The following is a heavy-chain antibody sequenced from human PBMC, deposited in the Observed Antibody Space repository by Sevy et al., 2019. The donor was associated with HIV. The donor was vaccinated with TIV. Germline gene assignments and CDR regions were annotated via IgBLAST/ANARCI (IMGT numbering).Heavy chain of an antibody. J-gene: IGHJ6*02. V-gene: IGHV3-7*01. CDR1: GFTFSSYW. CDR3: AREGRRDYDFWSGYYPPNYYYYGMDV. CDR2: IKQDGSEK. D-gene: IGHD3-3*01. Sequence: GGSLRLSFAASGFTFSSYWMSWVRQAPGKGLEWVANIKQDGSEKYYVDSVKGRFTISRDNAKNSLYLQMNSLRAEDTAVYYCAREGRRDYDFWSGYYPPNYYYYGMDVWGQGTTVTVSS.